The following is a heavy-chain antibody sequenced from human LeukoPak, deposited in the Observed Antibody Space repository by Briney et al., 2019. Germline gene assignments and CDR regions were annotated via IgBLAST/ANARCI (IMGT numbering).Heavy chain of an antibody. V-gene: IGHV7-4-1*02. J-gene: IGHJ6*03. CDR1: GYTFTHYA. CDR3: ARGERIFGVVGDMDV. D-gene: IGHD3-3*01. CDR2: INTNTGNP. Sequence: ASVKVSCKASGYTFTHYAMNWVRQAPGHGLEWMGWINTNTGNPTYAQGFTGRFVFSLDTSVSTAYLQISSLKAEGTAVYYCARGERIFGVVGDMDVWGKGTTVTVSS.